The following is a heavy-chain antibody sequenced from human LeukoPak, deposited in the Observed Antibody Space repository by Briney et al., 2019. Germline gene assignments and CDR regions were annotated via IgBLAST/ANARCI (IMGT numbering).Heavy chain of an antibody. CDR3: ARDSRSSGWYQGFDY. J-gene: IGHJ4*02. CDR2: IYAGGST. CDR1: GFTVSSNY. D-gene: IGHD6-19*01. V-gene: IGHV3-53*01. Sequence: GGSLRLSCAASGFTVSSNYMSWVRQAPGKGLEWVSVIYAGGSTYYADSVKGRFTISRDNSKNTLYLQMNSLRVEDTAVYYCARDSRSSGWYQGFDYWGQGTLVTVSS.